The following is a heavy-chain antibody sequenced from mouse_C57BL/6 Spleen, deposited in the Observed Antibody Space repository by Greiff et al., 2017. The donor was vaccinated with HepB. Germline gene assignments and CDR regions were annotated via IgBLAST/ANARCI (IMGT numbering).Heavy chain of an antibody. Sequence: EVMLVESGGGLVKPGGSLKLSCAASGFTFSSYAMSWVRQTPEKRLEWVATISDGGSYTYYPDNVKGRFTISRDNAKNNLYLQMSHLKSEDTAMYYCARDRDYSIYYYAMDYWGQGTSVTVSS. D-gene: IGHD2-5*01. CDR2: ISDGGSYT. CDR1: GFTFSSYA. CDR3: ARDRDYSIYYYAMDY. J-gene: IGHJ4*01. V-gene: IGHV5-4*01.